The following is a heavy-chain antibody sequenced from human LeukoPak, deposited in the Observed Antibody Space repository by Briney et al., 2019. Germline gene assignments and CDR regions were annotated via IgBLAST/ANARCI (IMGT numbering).Heavy chain of an antibody. CDR2: IYTSGST. J-gene: IGHJ4*02. CDR1: GGSISSYY. CDR3: ARGRGTFGTYYYGSGSYFFDY. D-gene: IGHD3-10*01. V-gene: IGHV4-4*07. Sequence: PSETLSPTCTVSGGSISSYYWSWIRQPAGKGLEWIGRIYTSGSTNYNPSLKSRVTMSVDTSKNQFSLKLSSVTAADTAVYYCARGRGTFGTYYYGSGSYFFDYWGQGTLVTVSS.